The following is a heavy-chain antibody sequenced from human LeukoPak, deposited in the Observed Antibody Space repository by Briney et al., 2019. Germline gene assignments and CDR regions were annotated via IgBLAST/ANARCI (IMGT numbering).Heavy chain of an antibody. J-gene: IGHJ4*02. CDR3: ARVGYSGWNLEY. CDR1: GFTFRSYW. CDR2: INQGGSVK. V-gene: IGHV3-7*01. Sequence: GSLRLSCAASGFTFRSYWMSWVRQAPGKGLEWVANINQGGSVKYYVDSVKGRFTISRDDAKNSLYVQMNSLRDEDTAVYYCARVGYSGWNLEYWGQGTLVTVSS. D-gene: IGHD5-12*01.